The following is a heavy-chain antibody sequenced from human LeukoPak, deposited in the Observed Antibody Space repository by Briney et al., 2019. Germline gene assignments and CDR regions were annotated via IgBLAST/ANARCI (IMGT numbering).Heavy chain of an antibody. V-gene: IGHV1-2*02. CDR3: ARRYQWELLIFDY. CDR2: INPNSGGT. CDR1: GYTFTGYY. Sequence: ASVKVSCKASGYTFTGYYMHWVRQAPGQGLEWMGWINPNSGGTNYAQKFQGRVTMTRDTSISTAYMELSRLRSDDTAVYYCARRYQWELLIFDYWGQGTLVTVSS. D-gene: IGHD1-26*01. J-gene: IGHJ4*02.